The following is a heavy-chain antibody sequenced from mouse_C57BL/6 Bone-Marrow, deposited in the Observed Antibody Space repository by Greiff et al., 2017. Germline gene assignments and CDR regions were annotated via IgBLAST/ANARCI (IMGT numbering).Heavy chain of an antibody. CDR1: GYTFPDYY. CDR3: ARSGRYYDYPYAMDY. J-gene: IGHJ4*01. Sequence: EVQLQQSGPVLVKPGASVKMSCKASGYTFPDYYMNWVKQSHGKSLEWIGVINPYNGGTSYNQKFKGKATLTVDKSSSTAYMELNSLKSEDSAVYYCARSGRYYDYPYAMDYWGQGTSVTVSS. V-gene: IGHV1-19*01. CDR2: INPYNGGT. D-gene: IGHD2-4*01.